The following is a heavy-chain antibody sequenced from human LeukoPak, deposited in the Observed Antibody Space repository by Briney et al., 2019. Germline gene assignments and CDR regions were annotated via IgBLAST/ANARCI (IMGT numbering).Heavy chain of an antibody. CDR3: AREPRITIFGTYYGMDV. CDR2: ISSSSSYI. J-gene: IGHJ6*02. CDR1: GFTFSSYS. D-gene: IGHD3-3*01. Sequence: AGGSLRLSCAASGFTFSSYSMNWVRQAPGKGLEWVSSISSSSSYIYYADSVKGRFTISRDNAKNSLYLQMNSLRAEDTAVYYCAREPRITIFGTYYGMDVWGQGTTVTVSS. V-gene: IGHV3-21*01.